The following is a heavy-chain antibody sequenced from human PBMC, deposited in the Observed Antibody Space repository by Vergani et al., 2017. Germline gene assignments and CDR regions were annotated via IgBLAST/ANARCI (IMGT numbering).Heavy chain of an antibody. J-gene: IGHJ1*01. V-gene: IGHV3-23*01. D-gene: IGHD3-10*01. CDR3: TTAWGLYYLHGEYFQY. CDR2: IGSGGGDI. Sequence: VQLLESGGGLVQPGGSRRLSCAGAGFTFDTYTMAYVRQAPGKGLEWVATIGSGGGDIFYADSVKGRFTISRDNSKNTLFLQMNSLKDEDTAVYYCTTAWGLYYLHGEYFQYWGRGTLVSVSS. CDR1: GFTFDTYT.